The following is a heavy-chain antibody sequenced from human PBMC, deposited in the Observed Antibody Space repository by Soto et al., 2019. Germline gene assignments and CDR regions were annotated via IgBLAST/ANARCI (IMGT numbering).Heavy chain of an antibody. CDR1: GYIFTSHW. CDR2: IDPSDSYT. CDR3: ARLGYCTGSSCSDWYLDL. D-gene: IGHD2-8*02. J-gene: IGHJ2*01. Sequence: DVQLVQTGAELKKPGESLRISCTGSGYIFTSHWISWVRQMPGEGLEWMGRIDPSDSYTVYSPSFKGHVSFSADKSISTAYLQWSGLRASDTAIYYCARLGYCTGSSCSDWYLDLWGRGTLVTVSS. V-gene: IGHV5-10-1*03.